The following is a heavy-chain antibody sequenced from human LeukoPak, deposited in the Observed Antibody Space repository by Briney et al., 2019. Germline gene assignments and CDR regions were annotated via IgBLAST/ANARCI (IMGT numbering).Heavy chain of an antibody. Sequence: ASVKVSCKASGYTFTSYGISWVRQAPGQGLEWMGWISAYNGNTNYAQKLQGRVTMTTDTSTSTAYMELRSLRSDDTAVYYCARRNYYYDSSGYYYFDYWGQGTLVTVSS. D-gene: IGHD3-22*01. CDR2: ISAYNGNT. CDR1: GYTFTSYG. CDR3: ARRNYYYDSSGYYYFDY. V-gene: IGHV1-18*01. J-gene: IGHJ4*02.